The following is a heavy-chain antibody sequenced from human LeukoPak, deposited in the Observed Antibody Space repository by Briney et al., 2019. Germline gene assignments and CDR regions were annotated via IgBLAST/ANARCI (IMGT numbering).Heavy chain of an antibody. CDR1: GFTFSSYA. Sequence: GGSLRLSCAASGFTFSSYAMSWVRQAPGKGLEWVSAISGSGGSTYYADSVKGRFTISRDNSKNALYLQRNSLRAEDTAVYYCAKEVYCSGGSCYSLYYYMDVWGKGTAVTVSS. J-gene: IGHJ6*03. CDR3: AKEVYCSGGSCYSLYYYMDV. D-gene: IGHD2-15*01. V-gene: IGHV3-23*01. CDR2: ISGSGGST.